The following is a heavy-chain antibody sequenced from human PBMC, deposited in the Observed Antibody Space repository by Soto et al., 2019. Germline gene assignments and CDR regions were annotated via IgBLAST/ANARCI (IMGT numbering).Heavy chain of an antibody. CDR1: GFTFSSYA. V-gene: IGHV3-64*01. CDR3: AREPDSSGYSYFDH. D-gene: IGHD3-22*01. Sequence: EVQLVESGGGLVQPGGSLRLSCAASGFTFSSYAMHWVRQAPGKGLEYVSAISSYGGSTYYANSVKGRVTISRDNSKNTLYLQMGSLRAEDMAVYYCAREPDSSGYSYFDHGGQGTLVTVSS. CDR2: ISSYGGST. J-gene: IGHJ4*02.